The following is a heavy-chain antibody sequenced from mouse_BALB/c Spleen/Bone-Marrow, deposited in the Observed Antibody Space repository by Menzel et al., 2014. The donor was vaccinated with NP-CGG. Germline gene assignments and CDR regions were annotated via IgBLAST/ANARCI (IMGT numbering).Heavy chain of an antibody. V-gene: IGHV1-54*01. CDR3: TRSLFNYGSHYFDY. CDR2: INPGSGGA. CDR1: GYAFTNYW. D-gene: IGHD1-1*01. Sequence: VQLQQSGAELVRPGTSVKVSCKASGYAFTNYWIEWVKQRPGQGLEWIGVINPGSGGANYNEKFKGKATLTADKSPSTAYMQLRSLTSDDSAVYFCTRSLFNYGSHYFDYWGQGTTLTVSS. J-gene: IGHJ2*01.